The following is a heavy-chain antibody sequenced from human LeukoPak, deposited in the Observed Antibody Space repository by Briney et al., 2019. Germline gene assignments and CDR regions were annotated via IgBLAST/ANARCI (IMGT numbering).Heavy chain of an antibody. CDR2: IKRDGSEK. CDR3: ARGGXPLKLLWFGELKNDFDY. J-gene: IGHJ4*02. D-gene: IGHD3-10*01. Sequence: PGGSLRLSCAASGFTFSSYWMSWVRQAPGKGLEWVANIKRDGSEKYYVDSEKGRFTISRDNAKNSLYLQMNSLRAEDTAVYYCARGGXPLKLLWFGELKNDFDYWGQGTLVTVSS. CDR1: GFTFSSYW. V-gene: IGHV3-7*01.